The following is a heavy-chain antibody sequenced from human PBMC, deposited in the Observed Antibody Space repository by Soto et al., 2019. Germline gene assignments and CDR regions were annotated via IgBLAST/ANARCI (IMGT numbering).Heavy chain of an antibody. CDR2: VFYSGST. D-gene: IGHD6-19*01. CDR3: GRADRGPLYRSGWYYFAY. V-gene: IGHV4-59*01. CDR1: GGSIREYY. J-gene: IGHJ4*02. Sequence: PSETLSLTCTVSGGSIREYYWSWIRQPPGKGLEWIGYVFYSGSTNYNPSLKSRVTISVDMSKNQFSLKLNSVTAADTAVYYCGRADRGPLYRSGWYYFAYWGKGPLVTLSS.